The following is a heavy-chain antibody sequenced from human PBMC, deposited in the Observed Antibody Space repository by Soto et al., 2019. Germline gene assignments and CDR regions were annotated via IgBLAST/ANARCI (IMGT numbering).Heavy chain of an antibody. D-gene: IGHD5-12*01. CDR3: ARDLGGYDLYGPDT. J-gene: IGHJ5*02. CDR1: GYTFIDSF. CDR2: MNPYSGGT. Sequence: ASVKVSRKASGYTFIDSFIHWVRQAPGQGFEWMGWMNPYSGGTHFAQKFQGRVTMTRDTSISTAFLEVTRLRSDDTAVYFCARDLGGYDLYGPDTWGQGTLVTVSS. V-gene: IGHV1-2*02.